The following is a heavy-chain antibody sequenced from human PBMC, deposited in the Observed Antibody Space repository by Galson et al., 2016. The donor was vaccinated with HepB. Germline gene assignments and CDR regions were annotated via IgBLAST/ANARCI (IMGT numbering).Heavy chain of an antibody. CDR1: GFTFSSYS. V-gene: IGHV3-23*01. J-gene: IGHJ4*02. Sequence: SLRLSCAASGFTFSSYSMSWVRQAPGKGLEWVSAISGSGSDTNYADSVKGRFTISRDNSKKALYLQPNSLRAADTAVYSCARAPATGRRDSQGGGYFDSWAQGTLVTVSS. CDR2: ISGSGSDT. CDR3: ARAPATGRRDSQGGGYFDS. D-gene: IGHD2-15*01.